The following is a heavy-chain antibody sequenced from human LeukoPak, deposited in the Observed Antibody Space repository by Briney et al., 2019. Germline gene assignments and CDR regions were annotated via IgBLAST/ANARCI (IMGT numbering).Heavy chain of an antibody. Sequence: SETLSLTCAVYGGSFSGYYWSWIRQPPGKGLEWIREINHSGSTNYNPSLKSRVTISVDTSKNQFSLKLSSVTAADTAVYYCAREIPSWDYYYYGMDVWGQGTTVTVSS. J-gene: IGHJ6*02. CDR3: AREIPSWDYYYYGMDV. CDR1: GGSFSGYY. CDR2: INHSGST. V-gene: IGHV4-34*01.